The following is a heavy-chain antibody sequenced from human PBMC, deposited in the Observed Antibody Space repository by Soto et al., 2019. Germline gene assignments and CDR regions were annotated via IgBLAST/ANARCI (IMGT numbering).Heavy chain of an antibody. V-gene: IGHV4-39*01. D-gene: IGHD2-21*02. J-gene: IGHJ5*02. CDR2: IYYSGRT. Sequence: QLRPREWGQGWVKPSRTCSLTRRVPGASIGGGGYFWGWCRPPQGRGVGWIGSIYYSGRTYYNPSLKSRVTVSVDTSKNQFSLKLSSVTAADTAGYYCARHPSDFWCDPWGQGSLVSVSS. CDR1: GASIGGGGYF. CDR3: ARHPSDFWCDP.